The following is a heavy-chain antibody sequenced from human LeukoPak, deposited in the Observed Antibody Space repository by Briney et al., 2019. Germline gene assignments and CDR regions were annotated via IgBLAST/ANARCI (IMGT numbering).Heavy chain of an antibody. CDR1: GFTFSRYW. D-gene: IGHD2-15*01. J-gene: IGHJ6*02. CDR2: IKQDGSEN. V-gene: IGHV3-7*01. CDR3: ASLGYCSGGSCFDGIDV. Sequence: PGGSLRLSCAASGFTFSRYWMSWVRQAPGKGLEWVANIKQDGSENYYVDSVKGRFTISRDNAKNSLYLQMNSLRAEDTAVFYCASLGYCSGGSCFDGIDVWGQGTTVIVSS.